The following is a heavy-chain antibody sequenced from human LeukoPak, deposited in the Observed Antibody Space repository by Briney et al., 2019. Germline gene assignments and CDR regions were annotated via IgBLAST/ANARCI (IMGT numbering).Heavy chain of an antibody. CDR2: IIPIFGTA. CDR3: ARAAVVVVVAARSWFDP. CDR1: GGTFSSYA. D-gene: IGHD2-15*01. J-gene: IGHJ5*02. V-gene: IGHV1-69*01. Sequence: GASVKVSCKASGGTFSSYAISWVRQAPGQGLEWMGGIIPIFGTANYAQKFQGRVTITADESTSTAYMELSSLRSEDTAVYYCARAAVVVVVAARSWFDPWGQGTLVTVSS.